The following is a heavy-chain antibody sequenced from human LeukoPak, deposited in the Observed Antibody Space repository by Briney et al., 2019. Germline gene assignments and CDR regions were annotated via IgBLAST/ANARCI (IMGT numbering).Heavy chain of an antibody. CDR1: GFTFSNYI. Sequence: PGGSLKLSCVAPGFTFSNYILNWVRQAPGKGLDWAASITGSTFTTYYGDSVKGRFTISRDNSKNTVYLQMNSLRADDTAVYYCAKDRYNAGYYDLGYWGQGTLVTVSS. V-gene: IGHV3-23*01. D-gene: IGHD1-26*01. J-gene: IGHJ4*02. CDR2: ITGSTFTT. CDR3: AKDRYNAGYYDLGY.